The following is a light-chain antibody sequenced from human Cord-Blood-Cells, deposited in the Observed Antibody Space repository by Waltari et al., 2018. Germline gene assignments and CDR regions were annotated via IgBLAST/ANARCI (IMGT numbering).Light chain of an antibody. J-gene: IGKJ4*02. CDR2: AAS. CDR1: KGSSSW. Sequence: DIQLTQSPSSVSASVGDRVTIAWRASKGSSSWLAGYQQKPGKAPKLLIYAASCLQSGVPSRVSGSGSRTDFALAISSLQPEGFATYDCRQANSIPLTFGGGTKVEIK. V-gene: IGKV1D-12*01. CDR3: RQANSIPLT.